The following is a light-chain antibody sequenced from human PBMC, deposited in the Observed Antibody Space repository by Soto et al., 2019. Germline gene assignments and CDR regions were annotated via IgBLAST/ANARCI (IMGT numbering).Light chain of an antibody. J-gene: IGLJ2*01. CDR2: RNN. Sequence: QSVLTQPPSASGTPGQRVTISCSGSSSNIGSNYVYWYQQLPGTAPKLLIYRNNQRPSGVPDRFSGSKSGTSASLAISGLRSEDEADYYCAAWDDSRSVLVVFGGGTKLTVL. CDR3: AAWDDSRSVLVV. CDR1: SSNIGSNY. V-gene: IGLV1-47*01.